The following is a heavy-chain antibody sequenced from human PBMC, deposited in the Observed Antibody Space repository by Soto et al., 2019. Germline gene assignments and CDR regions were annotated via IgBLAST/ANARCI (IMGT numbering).Heavy chain of an antibody. Sequence: PSETLSLTCTVSGGSISSYYWSWIRQPPGKGLEWIGYIYYSGSTNYNPSLKSRVTISVDTSKNQFSLKLSSVTAADTAVYYCARAELVVDPYYFDYWGQGTPVTVSS. D-gene: IGHD3-22*01. CDR3: ARAELVVDPYYFDY. V-gene: IGHV4-59*01. CDR2: IYYSGST. J-gene: IGHJ4*02. CDR1: GGSISSYY.